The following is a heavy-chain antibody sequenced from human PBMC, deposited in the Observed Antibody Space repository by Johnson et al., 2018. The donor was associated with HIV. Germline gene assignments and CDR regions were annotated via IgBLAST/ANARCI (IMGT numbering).Heavy chain of an antibody. J-gene: IGHJ3*02. CDR2: SGSGGST. V-gene: IGHV3-66*03. CDR1: GFSVSTSY. CDR3: AKDWAYYYDSRPSGAFDI. Sequence: VQLVESGGGLIQPGGSLRLSCAASGFSVSTSYMTWVRQAPGKGLEWVSTISGSGGSTYYADSVKGRFTISRDNSKNTLYLQMNSLRAEDTAVYYCAKDWAYYYDSRPSGAFDIWGQGTMVTVSS. D-gene: IGHD3-22*01.